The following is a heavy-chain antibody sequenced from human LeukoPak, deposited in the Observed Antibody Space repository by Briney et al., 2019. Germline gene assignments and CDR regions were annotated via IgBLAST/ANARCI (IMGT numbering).Heavy chain of an antibody. V-gene: IGHV3-23*01. CDR3: AKDAKYYDSSGFFIPFDY. CDR2: ISGNGHQT. CDR1: GFSFSRFA. J-gene: IGHJ4*02. Sequence: PGGSLRLSCSASGFSFSRFAMTWVRHLPGKGLDWVSTISGNGHQTYYGDSVKGRFSFARDNSKNILYLQMDSLRADDSALYYCAKDAKYYDSSGFFIPFDYWGQGTLVTVSS. D-gene: IGHD3-22*01.